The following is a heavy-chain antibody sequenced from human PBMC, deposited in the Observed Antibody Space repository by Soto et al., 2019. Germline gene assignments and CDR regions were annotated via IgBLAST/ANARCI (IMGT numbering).Heavy chain of an antibody. D-gene: IGHD5-12*01. V-gene: IGHV4-59*01. CDR2: IYYSGST. CDR1: GGSISSYY. J-gene: IGHJ3*02. CDR3: ARADGYNLLGAFDI. Sequence: SETLSLTCTVSGGSISSYYWSWIRQPPGKGLEWIGYIYYSGSTNYNPSLKSRVTISVDTSKNQFSLKLSSVTAADTAVYYCARADGYNLLGAFDIWGQGTMVTVS.